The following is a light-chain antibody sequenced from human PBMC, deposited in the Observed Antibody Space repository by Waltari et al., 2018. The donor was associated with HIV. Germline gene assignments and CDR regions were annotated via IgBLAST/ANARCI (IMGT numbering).Light chain of an antibody. V-gene: IGKV1-27*01. CDR2: AAS. CDR3: QNYDSAPVA. J-gene: IGKJ5*01. CDR1: RDIRND. Sequence: DIQMSQVPSSLSASVGDRVTITCRASRDIRNDLAWYQQKAGEAPKLLIYAASTLRSGVPSRFRGSGSGTDFTRTIDGLQPEDVASYYCQNYDSAPVAFGQGTRLEI.